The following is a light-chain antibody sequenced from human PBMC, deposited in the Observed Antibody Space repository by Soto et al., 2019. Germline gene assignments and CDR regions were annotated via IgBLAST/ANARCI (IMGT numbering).Light chain of an antibody. J-gene: IGKJ1*01. CDR2: GAS. V-gene: IGKV3-15*01. CDR3: QQYSDSPPT. CDR1: QSVSSN. Sequence: EIVMTQSPATLSVSPGERATLSCRASQSVSSNLAWYQQKPGQAPRLLIYGASTRATGIPARFSGSGSGTDFTLTIDRLEPEDFAMYYCQQYSDSPPTFGQGTKLEIK.